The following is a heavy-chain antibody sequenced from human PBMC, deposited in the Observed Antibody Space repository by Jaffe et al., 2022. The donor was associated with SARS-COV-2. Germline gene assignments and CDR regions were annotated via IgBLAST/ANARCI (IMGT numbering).Heavy chain of an antibody. V-gene: IGHV3-30*18. CDR2: ISYDGSNK. J-gene: IGHJ6*02. Sequence: QVQLVESGGGVVQPGRSLRLSCAASGFTFSSYGMHWVRQAPGKGLEWVAVISYDGSNKYYADSVKGRFTISRDNSKNTLYLQMNSLRAEDTAVYYCAKEDLAAGTYYYYGMDVWGQGTTVTVSS. CDR1: GFTFSSYG. CDR3: AKEDLAAGTYYYYGMDV. D-gene: IGHD6-13*01.